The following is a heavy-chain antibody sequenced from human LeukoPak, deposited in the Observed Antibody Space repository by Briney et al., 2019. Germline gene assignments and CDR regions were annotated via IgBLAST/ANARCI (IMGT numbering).Heavy chain of an antibody. CDR1: GYTFTSYG. J-gene: IGHJ6*02. V-gene: IGHV1-8*02. D-gene: IGHD3-10*01. CDR2: MNPNSGNT. Sequence: ASVKVSCKASGYTFTSYGISWVRQAPGQGLEWMGWMNPNSGNTGYAQKFQGRVTMTRNTSISTAYMELSSLRSEDTAVYYCARGGGWSGLRGCMDVWGQGTTVTVSS. CDR3: ARGGGWSGLRGCMDV.